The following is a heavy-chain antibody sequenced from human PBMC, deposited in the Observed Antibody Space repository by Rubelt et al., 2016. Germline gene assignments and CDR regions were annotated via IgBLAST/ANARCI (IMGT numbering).Heavy chain of an antibody. CDR3: ARHDLIGGSWFDY. Sequence: QVQLQQWGAGLLKPSETLSLTCAVYGGSFSGYYWSWTRQPPGKGLEWIGSIYYSGSTYYNPSLKSRVTISVDTSKNQFSLKLSSVTAADTAVYYCARHDLIGGSWFDYWGQGTLVTVSS. D-gene: IGHD6-13*01. J-gene: IGHJ4*02. V-gene: IGHV4-34*01. CDR1: GGSFSGYY. CDR2: IYYSGST.